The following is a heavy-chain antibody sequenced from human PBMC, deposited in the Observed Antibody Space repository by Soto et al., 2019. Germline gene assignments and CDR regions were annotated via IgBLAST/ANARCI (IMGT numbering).Heavy chain of an antibody. Sequence: VQLVESGGGVVQPGTSLRLSCAASGFIFSDYDMQWVRQAPGKGLEWVSVHYSGGSTYYADSVQGRFTISRDKSNNTLYLQMRRVRAEDTAVYFCARHRHPRGTVGATSPLDPWGQGTQVTVSS. J-gene: IGHJ5*02. V-gene: IGHV3-66*04. CDR2: HYSGGST. CDR1: GFIFSDYD. CDR3: ARHRHPRGTVGATSPLDP. D-gene: IGHD1-26*01.